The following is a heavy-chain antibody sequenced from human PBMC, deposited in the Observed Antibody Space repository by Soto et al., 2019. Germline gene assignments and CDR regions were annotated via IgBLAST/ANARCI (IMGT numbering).Heavy chain of an antibody. CDR1: GLTFSSYA. Sequence: SLRLSAAPSGLTFSSYAIHWVRQAPGKGLAWVAVISYDGSNKYYADSVKGRFTISRDNSKNTLYLQMNSLRAEDTAVYYCARAVNVYYDFWSGYFSSYYGMDFWGQGTTVTVSS. CDR2: ISYDGSNK. CDR3: ARAVNVYYDFWSGYFSSYYGMDF. V-gene: IGHV3-30-3*01. D-gene: IGHD3-3*01. J-gene: IGHJ6*02.